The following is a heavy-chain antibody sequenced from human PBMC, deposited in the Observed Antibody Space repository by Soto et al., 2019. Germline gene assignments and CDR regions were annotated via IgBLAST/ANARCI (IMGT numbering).Heavy chain of an antibody. CDR3: ATPPEDTSVWFDP. CDR2: IKYDGSEK. CDR1: GFTFSSYW. Sequence: PGGSLRLSCAASGFTFSSYWMSWVRQAPGRGREWMANIKYDGSEKYYVDSVKGRLTISRDNAKNSLYLQMNSLRAEDTAVYYCATPPEDTSVWFDPWGQGTLVTVSS. V-gene: IGHV3-7*03. D-gene: IGHD2-15*01. J-gene: IGHJ5*02.